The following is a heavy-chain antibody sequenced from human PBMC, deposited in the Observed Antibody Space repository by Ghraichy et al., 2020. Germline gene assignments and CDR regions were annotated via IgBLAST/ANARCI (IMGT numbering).Heavy chain of an antibody. Sequence: GGSLRLSCAASGFTVSSNYMSWVRQAPGKGLEWVSVIYSGGSTYYADSVKGRFTISRDNSKNTLYLQMNSLRAEDTAVYYCAREVVRTWELPITTGYYGMDVWGQGTTVTVSS. J-gene: IGHJ6*02. V-gene: IGHV3-53*01. D-gene: IGHD1-26*01. CDR3: AREVVRTWELPITTGYYGMDV. CDR1: GFTVSSNY. CDR2: IYSGGST.